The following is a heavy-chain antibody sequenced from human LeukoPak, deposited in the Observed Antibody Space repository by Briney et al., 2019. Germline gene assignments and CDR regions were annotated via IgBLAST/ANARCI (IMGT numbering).Heavy chain of an antibody. V-gene: IGHV4-59*08. J-gene: IGHJ6*02. CDR3: ARRAHYYYYGMDV. CDR1: GGSISSYY. CDR2: IYYSGST. Sequence: RTSETLSLTCTVSGGSISSYYWSWIRQPPGKGLEWIGYIYYSGSTNYNPSLKSRVTISVDTSKNQFSLKLSSVTAADTAVYYCARRAHYYYYGMDVWGQGTTVTVSS.